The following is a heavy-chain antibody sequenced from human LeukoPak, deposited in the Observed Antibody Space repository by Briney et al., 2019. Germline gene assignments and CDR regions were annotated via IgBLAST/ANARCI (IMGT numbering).Heavy chain of an antibody. CDR1: GGSISSYY. D-gene: IGHD3-10*01. J-gene: IGHJ5*02. CDR3: ARGGSRITMVRGVDNWFDP. Sequence: SETLSLTCTVSGGSISSYYWSWIRQPPGKGLEWIGYIYYSGSTNYNPSLKSRVTISVDTSKNQFSLKLSSVTAADTAVYYCARGGSRITMVRGVDNWFDPWGQGTLVTVPS. CDR2: IYYSGST. V-gene: IGHV4-59*01.